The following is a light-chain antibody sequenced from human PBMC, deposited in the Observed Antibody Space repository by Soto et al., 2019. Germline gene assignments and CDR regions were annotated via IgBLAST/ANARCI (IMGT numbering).Light chain of an antibody. J-gene: IGLJ3*02. CDR1: SSDVGGYNY. CDR2: EVS. Sequence: QSVLTQPASVSGSPGQSITISCSGTSSDVGGYNYVSWYQPHPGKAPKLMISEVSNRPSGVSNRVSGSKSGNTASRTISGLQPEDEADYYCSSHTSTSTLVVFGGGTKLTVL. V-gene: IGLV2-14*01. CDR3: SSHTSTSTLVV.